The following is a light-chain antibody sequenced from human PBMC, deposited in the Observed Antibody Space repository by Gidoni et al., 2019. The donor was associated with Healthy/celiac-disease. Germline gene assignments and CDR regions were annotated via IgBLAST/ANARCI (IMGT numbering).Light chain of an antibody. CDR3: AAWDDSLSGVV. Sequence: QSVLTQPPSPSGTPGQGVTIPCSGSSSNIGSNYVHWYQQHPGTAPTLLIYRNNQRPSGVPDRFSGSKSGTSASLAISGLRSEDEADYYCAAWDDSLSGVVFGGGTKLTVL. V-gene: IGLV1-47*01. CDR2: RNN. CDR1: SSNIGSNY. J-gene: IGLJ2*01.